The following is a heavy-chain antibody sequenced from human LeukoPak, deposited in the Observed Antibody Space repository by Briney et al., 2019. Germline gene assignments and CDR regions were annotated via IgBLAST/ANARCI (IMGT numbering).Heavy chain of an antibody. CDR1: GGTFSSYA. Sequence: ASVKVSCKASGGTFSSYAISWVRQAPGQGLEWMGRIIPILGIANYAQKFQGRVTITADKSTSTAYMELSSLRSEDTAVYYCARDPSDYDSSGHTLDWGQGTLVTVSS. J-gene: IGHJ4*02. CDR3: ARDPSDYDSSGHTLD. D-gene: IGHD3-22*01. V-gene: IGHV1-69*04. CDR2: IIPILGIA.